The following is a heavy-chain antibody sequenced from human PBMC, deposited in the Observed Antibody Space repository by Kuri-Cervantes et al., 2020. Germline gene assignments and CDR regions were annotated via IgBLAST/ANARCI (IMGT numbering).Heavy chain of an antibody. J-gene: IGHJ5*02. V-gene: IGHV3-7*01. D-gene: IGHD2-2*01. Sequence: GGSLRLSCAASGFTFSSYGMHWVRQAPGKGLEWVANIKQDGSEKNYVGSVKGRFTSSRDNAKNSLYLQMNSLRAEDTAVYYCAREGGYCSGTSCYFWFDPWGQGTLVTVSS. CDR2: IKQDGSEK. CDR1: GFTFSSYG. CDR3: AREGGYCSGTSCYFWFDP.